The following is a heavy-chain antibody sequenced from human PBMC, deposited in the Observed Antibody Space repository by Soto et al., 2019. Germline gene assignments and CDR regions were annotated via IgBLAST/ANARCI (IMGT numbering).Heavy chain of an antibody. V-gene: IGHV3-53*01. CDR1: GFSVSSYH. J-gene: IGHJ4*02. D-gene: IGHD5-18*01. CDR2: IDSDAKT. Sequence: QSGGSLRLSCAASGFSVSSYHMSWVRQAPGKGLEWVSGIDSDAKTFYADSVNDRFIISRDNSENTLFLQLNSLRAEDTAVYFCARDGYSFALNFWGPGTLVTVSS. CDR3: ARDGYSFALNF.